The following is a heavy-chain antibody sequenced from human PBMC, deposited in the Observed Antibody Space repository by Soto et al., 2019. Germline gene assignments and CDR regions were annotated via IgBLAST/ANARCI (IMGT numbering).Heavy chain of an antibody. Sequence: PGWSLRLSCAASGFTFSNAWINWVRQAPGKGLEWVGVIKSKTDGGTTDFAAPVKGRFAISRDDSKNMVYLQMNSLKTEDTAVYYCTTDDYITIVIVRFAYWGHGNLVTV. V-gene: IGHV3-15*07. CDR3: TTDDYITIVIVRFAY. D-gene: IGHD3-22*01. CDR2: IKSKTDGGTT. J-gene: IGHJ4*01. CDR1: GFTFSNAW.